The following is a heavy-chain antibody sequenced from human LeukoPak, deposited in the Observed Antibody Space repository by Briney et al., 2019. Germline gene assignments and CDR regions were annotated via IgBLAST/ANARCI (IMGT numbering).Heavy chain of an antibody. CDR1: GYTFTSYY. J-gene: IGHJ4*02. CDR3: IRVGPMGDY. Sequence: ASVKVSCKASGYTFTSYYMHWVRLAPGQGLEWMEIINPSGGSTSYAQKFQGRVTMTRDTSTSTVYMELSSLRSEDTAVYYCIRVGPMGDYWGQGTLVTVSS. D-gene: IGHD1-26*01. CDR2: INPSGGST. V-gene: IGHV1-46*01.